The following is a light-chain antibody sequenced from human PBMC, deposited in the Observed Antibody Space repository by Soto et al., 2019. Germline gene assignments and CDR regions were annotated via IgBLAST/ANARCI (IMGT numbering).Light chain of an antibody. CDR2: SAS. Sequence: IQLTQSPSSLSASVGDSVTITCRASQRISTYLAWFQLKPGKAPKFLISSASILETGVPSRFSGSGSGTDFTLTISSLQPEDFATYACQQYVTYPLTFGGGTKVEI. CDR1: QRISTY. J-gene: IGKJ4*01. V-gene: IGKV1-16*01. CDR3: QQYVTYPLT.